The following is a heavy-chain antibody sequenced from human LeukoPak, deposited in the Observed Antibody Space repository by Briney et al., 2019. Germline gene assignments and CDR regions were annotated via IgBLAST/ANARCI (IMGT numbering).Heavy chain of an antibody. V-gene: IGHV3-7*01. J-gene: IGHJ5*02. Sequence: GGSLRLSCAASGFTFSSYWMSWVRQAPGKGPEWVANIKQDGSEKYCVDSVKGRFTISRDNAKNSLYLQMNSLRAEDTAVYYCVRDLGCSTTSCYSSWFDPWGQGTLVTVSS. CDR2: IKQDGSEK. CDR3: VRDLGCSTTSCYSSWFDP. D-gene: IGHD2-2*01. CDR1: GFTFSSYW.